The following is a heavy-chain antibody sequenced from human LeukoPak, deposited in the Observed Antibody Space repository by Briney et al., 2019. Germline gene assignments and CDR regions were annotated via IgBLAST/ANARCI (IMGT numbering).Heavy chain of an antibody. CDR1: GFTFSSYG. D-gene: IGHD2-15*01. Sequence: GGSLRLSCAASGFTFSSYGMHWVRQAPGKGLEWVAFIRYDGSNKYYADSVKGRFTISRDNSKNTLYLQMNSLRAEGTAVYYCAKAYKGDCSGGSCYSIPPVWGQGTLVTVSS. V-gene: IGHV3-30*02. CDR3: AKAYKGDCSGGSCYSIPPV. J-gene: IGHJ4*02. CDR2: IRYDGSNK.